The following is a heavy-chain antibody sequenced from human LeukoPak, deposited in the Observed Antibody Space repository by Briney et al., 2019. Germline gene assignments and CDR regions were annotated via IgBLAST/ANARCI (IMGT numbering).Heavy chain of an antibody. V-gene: IGHV4-59*01. CDR2: VHYSGST. Sequence: TSGTLSLTCTVSGGSISIYYWSWIRQPPGEGLEWIGYVHYSGSTDYNPSLKSRATISVDTSKNQLSLKLTSATAADTAVYYCAREYSSFDYWGQGTLVTVSS. CDR3: AREYSSFDY. J-gene: IGHJ4*02. D-gene: IGHD6-13*01. CDR1: GGSISIYY.